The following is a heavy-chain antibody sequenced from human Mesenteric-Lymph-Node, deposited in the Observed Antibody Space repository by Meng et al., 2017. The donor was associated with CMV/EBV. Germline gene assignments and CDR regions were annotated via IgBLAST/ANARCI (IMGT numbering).Heavy chain of an antibody. V-gene: IGHV4-34*01. CDR1: GGSFSGYY. Sequence: QAHPPQWGPGLLKPSETLSLTCAVYGGSFSGYYWSWIRQPPGKGLEWIGEINHSGSTNYNPSLKSRVTISVDTSKNQFSLKLSSVTAADTAVYYCARHQRWLKSEGGFNYWGQGTLVTVSS. D-gene: IGHD4-23*01. CDR2: INHSGST. J-gene: IGHJ4*02. CDR3: ARHQRWLKSEGGFNY.